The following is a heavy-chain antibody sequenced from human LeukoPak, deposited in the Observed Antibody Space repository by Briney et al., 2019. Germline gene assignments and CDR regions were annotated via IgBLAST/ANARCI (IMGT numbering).Heavy chain of an antibody. CDR2: IYTSGST. CDR3: ARQGYQQPPKWFDP. Sequence: SETLSLTCTVSGGSISSGSYYWSWIRQPAGKGLEWIERIYTSGSTNYNPSLKSRVTISVDTSKNRFSLKLSSVTAADTAVYYCARQGYQQPPKWFDPWGQGTLVTVSS. J-gene: IGHJ5*02. CDR1: GGSISSGSYY. D-gene: IGHD6-13*01. V-gene: IGHV4-61*02.